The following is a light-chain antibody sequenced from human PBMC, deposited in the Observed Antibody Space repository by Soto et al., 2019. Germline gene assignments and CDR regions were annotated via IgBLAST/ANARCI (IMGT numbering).Light chain of an antibody. Sequence: SVLTQPPSVSGAPGQRVTISCTGSSSNIGAGYDVHWYQQLPGTAPKVLIYGNSNRPSGVPDRFSGSKSGTSASLAITGLQAEDEADYCCQSYDSSLSAVVFGGGTKVTVL. J-gene: IGLJ2*01. CDR2: GNS. CDR3: QSYDSSLSAVV. V-gene: IGLV1-40*01. CDR1: SSNIGAGYD.